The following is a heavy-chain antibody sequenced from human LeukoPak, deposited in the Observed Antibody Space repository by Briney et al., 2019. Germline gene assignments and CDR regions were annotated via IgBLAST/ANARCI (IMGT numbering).Heavy chain of an antibody. CDR2: INPSGGST. D-gene: IGHD2-21*02. CDR3: ARDQGYCGGDCSPGEGAFDI. J-gene: IGHJ3*02. CDR1: GYTFTSYY. Sequence: ASVKVSCKASGYTFTSYYMHWVRQAPGQGLEWMGIINPSGGSTSYAQKFQGRVTMTRDTSTSTVYMELSSLRSEDTAVYYCARDQGYCGGDCSPGEGAFDIWGQGTMATVSS. V-gene: IGHV1-46*01.